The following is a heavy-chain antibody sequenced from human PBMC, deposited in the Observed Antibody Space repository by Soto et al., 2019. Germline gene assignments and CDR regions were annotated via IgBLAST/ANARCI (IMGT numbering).Heavy chain of an antibody. CDR1: GFPFISYS. J-gene: IGHJ3*02. V-gene: IGHV3-23*01. CDR3: AKCMQAYWNYDAHHI. D-gene: IGHD1-7*01. Sequence: GGSLRLSCAASGFPFISYSMSGVRQDPGKGLEWVAHITATGGTTYYADSVKGRFTISRDTSRNTLYLQMNSLRAEDTALYYCAKCMQAYWNYDAHHIWGQGTMVTVSS. CDR2: ITATGGTT.